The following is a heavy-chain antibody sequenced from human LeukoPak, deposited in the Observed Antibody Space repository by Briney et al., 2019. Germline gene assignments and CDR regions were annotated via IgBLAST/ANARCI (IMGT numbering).Heavy chain of an antibody. CDR2: IYPGDSDT. Sequence: GASLKISCKGSGYSFTSYWIGWVRQLPGKGLEWMGIIYPGDSDTRYSPSFQGQVTISADKSISTAYLQWSSLKASDTAMYYCARSRVVDTAMVGSLGYWGQGTLVTVSS. CDR3: ARSRVVDTAMVGSLGY. V-gene: IGHV5-51*01. CDR1: GYSFTSYW. D-gene: IGHD5-18*01. J-gene: IGHJ4*02.